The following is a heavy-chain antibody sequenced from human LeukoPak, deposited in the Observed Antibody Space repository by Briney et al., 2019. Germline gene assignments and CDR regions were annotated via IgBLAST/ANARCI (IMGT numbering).Heavy chain of an antibody. D-gene: IGHD6-6*01. CDR3: ARDRAARPSLGDAFDI. CDR1: GGTFSNYA. V-gene: IGHV1-69*13. CDR2: IIPIFGTA. Sequence: SVKVSCKASGGTFSNYAISWVRQAPGRGLEWMGGIIPIFGTANYAQKFQGRVTITADESTSTAYMELSSLRSEDTAVYYRARDRAARPSLGDAFDIWGQGTMVTVSS. J-gene: IGHJ3*02.